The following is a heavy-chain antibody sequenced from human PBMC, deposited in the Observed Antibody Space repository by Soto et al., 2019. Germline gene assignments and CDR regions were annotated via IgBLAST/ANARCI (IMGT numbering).Heavy chain of an antibody. D-gene: IGHD1-1*01. CDR1: GYTFTSYG. V-gene: IGHV1-18*01. Sequence: QVHLVQSGAEVKKPGASVKVSCKASGYTFTSYGITWVRQAPGQGLEWMGWISAHNSNTDYAQKLQGRGIVTRDTSTSTAYMELRSLRSEDTAVYYCARGRYGDYWGQGALVTVSS. J-gene: IGHJ4*02. CDR2: ISAHNSNT. CDR3: ARGRYGDY.